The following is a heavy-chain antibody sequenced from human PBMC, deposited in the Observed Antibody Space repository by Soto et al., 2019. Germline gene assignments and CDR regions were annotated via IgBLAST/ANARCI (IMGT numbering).Heavy chain of an antibody. CDR1: GYIFTTYW. CDR3: ATISDAFYS. D-gene: IGHD2-21*01. V-gene: IGHV5-51*01. CDR2: IYPGDSDT. J-gene: IGHJ4*02. Sequence: SGESLKISCKASGYIFTTYWIAWVRQMPGKGLEWMGIIYPGDSDTRYSPSFQGQVTISADKTISTAYLQWSSLKASDTAMYYCATISDAFYSRGQGTLVTVSS.